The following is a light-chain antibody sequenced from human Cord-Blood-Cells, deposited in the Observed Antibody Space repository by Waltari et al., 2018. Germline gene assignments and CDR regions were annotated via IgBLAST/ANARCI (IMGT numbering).Light chain of an antibody. CDR3: QQYNNWPPWT. Sequence: EIVMTQSPATLSVSPGERANLSGRASQSVRSNLAWYQQKPGQAPRLLIYGASTRATGIPARFSGSGSGTEFTLTISSLQSEDFAVYYCQQYNNWPPWTFGQGTKVEIK. V-gene: IGKV3-15*01. J-gene: IGKJ1*01. CDR1: QSVRSN. CDR2: GAS.